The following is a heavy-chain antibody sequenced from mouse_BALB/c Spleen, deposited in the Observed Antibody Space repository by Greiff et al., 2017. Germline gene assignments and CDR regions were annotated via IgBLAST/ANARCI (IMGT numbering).Heavy chain of an antibody. CDR3: ARRATAKAMDY. J-gene: IGHJ4*01. CDR2: IYPGDGST. V-gene: IGHV1S56*01. Sequence: VQLQQSGPELVKPGASVKISCKASGYTFTSYDINWVKQRPGQGLEWIGWIYPGDGSTNYNEKFKGKATLTVDKSSSTAYMQLSSLTSENSAVYFCARRATAKAMDYWGQGTAVTVSS. D-gene: IGHD1-2*01. CDR1: GYTFTSYD.